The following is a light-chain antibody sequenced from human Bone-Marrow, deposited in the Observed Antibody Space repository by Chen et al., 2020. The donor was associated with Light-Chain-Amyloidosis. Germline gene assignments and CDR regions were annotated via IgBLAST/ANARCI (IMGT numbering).Light chain of an antibody. CDR3: QSADSSGTYEVI. V-gene: IGLV3-25*03. CDR1: DLPTKY. CDR2: RDP. J-gene: IGLJ2*01. Sequence: SYELTQPPSVSVSPGQTARITCSGDDLPTKYAYWYQQKPGQAPVLVIHRDPERPSGISERFSGSSSGTPATLTSSGVQAEDEADYHCQSADSSGTYEVIFGGGTKLTVL.